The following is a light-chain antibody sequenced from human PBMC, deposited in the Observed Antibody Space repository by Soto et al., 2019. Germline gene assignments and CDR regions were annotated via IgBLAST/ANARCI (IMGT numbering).Light chain of an antibody. CDR2: EVS. CDR1: SSDVGGYKY. CDR3: SSYTRSSTLV. V-gene: IGLV2-14*01. Sequence: QSVLTQPASVSGSPGQSITISCTGTSSDVGGYKYVSWYQQHPGTAPKVIIYEVSNRPSGVSNRFSGSKSGNTASLTISGLQAEDEADYYCSSYTRSSTLVFGGGTKLTVL. J-gene: IGLJ2*01.